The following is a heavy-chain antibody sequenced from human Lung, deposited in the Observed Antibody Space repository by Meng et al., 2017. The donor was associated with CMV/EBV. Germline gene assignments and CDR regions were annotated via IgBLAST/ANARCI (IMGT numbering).Heavy chain of an antibody. Sequence: SVKVFXKASGHSFTDYYIHWVRQAPGQGLEWMGWINPNSGGTNYAENFQGRVTMTRDTSISTASMELNRLRSEDTAVYYCARDRFRTVRGLFSYWGQGTLVTVSS. CDR2: INPNSGGT. CDR3: ARDRFRTVRGLFSY. V-gene: IGHV1-2*02. J-gene: IGHJ4*02. D-gene: IGHD3-10*01. CDR1: GHSFTDYY.